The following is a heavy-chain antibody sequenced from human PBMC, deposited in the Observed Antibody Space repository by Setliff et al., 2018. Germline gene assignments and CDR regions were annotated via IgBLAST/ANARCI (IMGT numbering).Heavy chain of an antibody. V-gene: IGHV3-7*01. CDR2: IRQDGSEK. CDR3: AGGGSYPDY. CDR1: GFTFRRDW. D-gene: IGHD3-16*01. Sequence: PGGSLRLSCAASGFTFRRDWMSWVRQAPGKGLEWVANIRQDGSEKYYVDSVRGRFTISRDNAKQSLYLQMNSLRVEDTAVYYCAGGGSYPDYGGQGTVVTVSS. J-gene: IGHJ4*02.